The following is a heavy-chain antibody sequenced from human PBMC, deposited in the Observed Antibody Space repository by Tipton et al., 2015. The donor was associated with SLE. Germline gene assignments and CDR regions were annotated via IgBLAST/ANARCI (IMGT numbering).Heavy chain of an antibody. CDR3: ARGGQWLSPNYYFDY. V-gene: IGHV5-51*03. J-gene: IGHJ4*02. D-gene: IGHD6-19*01. CDR2: IYPGDSDT. CDR1: RYSFTTYW. Sequence: VQLVQSGAEVKKPGESLKISCKGSRYSFTTYWIGWVRQMPGKGLEWMGIIYPGDSDTRYSPSFQGQVTISADKSISTAYLQWSSLKASDTAMYYCARGGQWLSPNYYFDYWGQGTLVTVSS.